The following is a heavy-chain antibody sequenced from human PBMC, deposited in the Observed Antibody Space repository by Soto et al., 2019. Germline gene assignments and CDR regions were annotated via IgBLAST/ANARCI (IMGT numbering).Heavy chain of an antibody. J-gene: IGHJ6*02. Sequence: SETLSLTCTVSGGSISSSSYYWGWIRQPPGKRLEWIGSIYYSGSTYYNPSLKSRVTISVDTSKNQFSLKLSSVTAADTAVYYCARSELERPHYYYGMDVWGQGTTVTVSS. V-gene: IGHV4-39*01. CDR2: IYYSGST. D-gene: IGHD1-1*01. CDR3: ARSELERPHYYYGMDV. CDR1: GGSISSSSYY.